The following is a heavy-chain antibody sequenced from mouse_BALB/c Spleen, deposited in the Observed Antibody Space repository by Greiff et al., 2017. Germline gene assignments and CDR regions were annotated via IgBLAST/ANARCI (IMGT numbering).Heavy chain of an antibody. CDR1: SYTFTDYA. CDR2: ISTYYGNT. CDR3: ARDGNYVGDYAMDY. Sequence: QVQLQQSGPELVRSGVSVKISCKGSSYTFTDYAMHWVKQSHAKRLEWIGVISTYYGNTNYNQKFKGKATMTVDKSSSTAYMELARLTSEDSAVYYCARDGNYVGDYAMDYWGQGTSVTVSS. D-gene: IGHD2-1*01. V-gene: IGHV1-67*01. J-gene: IGHJ4*01.